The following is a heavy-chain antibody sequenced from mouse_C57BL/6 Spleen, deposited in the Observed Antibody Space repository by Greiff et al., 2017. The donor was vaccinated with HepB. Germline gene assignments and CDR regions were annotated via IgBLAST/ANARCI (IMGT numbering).Heavy chain of an antibody. CDR2: IDPPGRYT. Sequence: QVQLQQSGAELVKPGASVKLSCKASGYTFTSYWMQWVKQRPGQGLEWMGRIDPPGRYTNYNQKFKGKATLTVDTPSSTAYMQLSSLTSEDSAVYYCARGEDLYGYYWWFDVWGTGTTVTVSS. D-gene: IGHD2-2*01. J-gene: IGHJ1*03. CDR3: ARGEDLYGYYWWFDV. V-gene: IGHV1-50*01. CDR1: GYTFTSYW.